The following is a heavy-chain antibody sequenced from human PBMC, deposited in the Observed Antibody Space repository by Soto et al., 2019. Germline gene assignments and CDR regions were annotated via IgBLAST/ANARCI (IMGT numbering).Heavy chain of an antibody. Sequence: PGGSLRLSCAASGFTFSSYAMSWVRQAPGKGLEWVSAISGSGGSTYYADSVKGRFTISRDNSKNTLYLQMNSLRAEDTAVYYCAKNPPRIAVAKANFDYWGQGTLVTVSS. CDR1: GFTFSSYA. D-gene: IGHD6-19*01. CDR2: ISGSGGST. CDR3: AKNPPRIAVAKANFDY. V-gene: IGHV3-23*01. J-gene: IGHJ4*02.